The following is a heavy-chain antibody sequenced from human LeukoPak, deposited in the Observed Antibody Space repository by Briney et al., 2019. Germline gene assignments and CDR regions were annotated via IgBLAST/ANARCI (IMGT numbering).Heavy chain of an antibody. CDR2: ISSSSSYI. V-gene: IGHV3-21*01. Sequence: PGGSLRLSCAASGFTFSDYYMSWVRQAPGKGLEWVSSISSSSSYIYYADSVKGRFTISRGNAKNSLYLQMNSLRAEDTAVYYCARDEYSSLFDYWGQGTLVTVSS. D-gene: IGHD6-13*01. J-gene: IGHJ4*02. CDR3: ARDEYSSLFDY. CDR1: GFTFSDYY.